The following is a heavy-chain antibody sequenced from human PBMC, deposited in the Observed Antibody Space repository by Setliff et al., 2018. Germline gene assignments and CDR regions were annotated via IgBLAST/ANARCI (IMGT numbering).Heavy chain of an antibody. J-gene: IGHJ5*02. CDR3: ARAHTWSLPNDNSGYPGWFDP. CDR2: IYDSGSS. Sequence: SETLSLTCTVSGGSVSNSGFFWGWLRQAPGKGLEWIGNIYDSGSSNYNASLKSRLIITRDTSKNHVSLKLSSVTAADTAVYYCARAHTWSLPNDNSGYPGWFDPWGQGTLVTVSS. CDR1: GGSVSNSGFF. V-gene: IGHV4-39*02. D-gene: IGHD3-22*01.